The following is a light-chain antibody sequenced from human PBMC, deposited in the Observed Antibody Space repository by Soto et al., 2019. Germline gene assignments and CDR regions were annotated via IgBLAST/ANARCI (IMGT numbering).Light chain of an antibody. CDR3: SSYADTYTLL. J-gene: IGLJ2*01. CDR2: DVT. Sequence: QSALTQPRSVSGSPGQSVTISCTGTSSDVGGYNYVSWYQQHPGKAPKVMIYDVTKRPSGVPDRFSGSKSGNTASLTISGLQAEDEADYHCSSYADTYTLLFGGGTKLTVL. CDR1: SSDVGGYNY. V-gene: IGLV2-11*01.